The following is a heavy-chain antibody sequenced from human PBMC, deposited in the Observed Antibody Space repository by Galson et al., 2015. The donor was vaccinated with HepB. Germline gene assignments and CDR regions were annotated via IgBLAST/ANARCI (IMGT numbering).Heavy chain of an antibody. J-gene: IGHJ4*02. D-gene: IGHD5-24*01. Sequence: ETLSLTCAVTGVSFSDYYWVWIRQSPGKGLEWIGEIRHSGRTNYNPSLKSRVTISVDTSKNQFTLNLTSVTAADTAVYFCAREDHGDGYNDWGQGALVTVSS. CDR3: AREDHGDGYND. V-gene: IGHV4-34*01. CDR2: IRHSGRT. CDR1: GVSFSDYY.